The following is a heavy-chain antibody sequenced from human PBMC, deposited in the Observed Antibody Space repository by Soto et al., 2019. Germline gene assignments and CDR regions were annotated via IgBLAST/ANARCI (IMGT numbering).Heavy chain of an antibody. Sequence: GGSLRLSCEVSGFIFSMYSMSWVRQTPGRGLEWVAKIPQDGVDGHYADAVKGRFTISRDNGKNSLYLQMNNLRAEDTAVYYCARDHLLLTANDFFYGSDVWGRGATVTVS. CDR3: ARDHLLLTANDFFYGSDV. V-gene: IGHV3-7*03. D-gene: IGHD2-15*01. CDR1: GFIFSMYS. J-gene: IGHJ6*02. CDR2: IPQDGVDG.